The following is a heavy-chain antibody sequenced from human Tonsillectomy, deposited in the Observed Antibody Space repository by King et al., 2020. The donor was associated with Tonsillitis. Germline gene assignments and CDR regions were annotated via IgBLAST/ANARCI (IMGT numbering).Heavy chain of an antibody. D-gene: IGHD1-14*01. CDR2: IYHSGFT. V-gene: IGHV4-38-2*01. CDR1: GYSISSGYY. Sequence: VQLQESGPGLVKPSETLSLTCAVSGYSISSGYYWGWIRQPPGKGLEWVGSIYHSGFTYYNPSLKSRVTISVDTSTNPFSLKLSSVTAADTALYYCARPSLAWVAAPGGAFDIWGQGTMVTVSS. J-gene: IGHJ3*02. CDR3: ARPSLAWVAAPGGAFDI.